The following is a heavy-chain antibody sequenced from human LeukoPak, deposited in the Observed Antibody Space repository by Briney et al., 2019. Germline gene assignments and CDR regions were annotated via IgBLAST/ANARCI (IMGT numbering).Heavy chain of an antibody. CDR2: INSDGGRT. J-gene: IGHJ4*01. CDR3: ARGRNGFFDY. Sequence: RGSLRLSCAASGFTFSTYWMHWVRQAPGKGLVWLSQINSDGGRTRYADSVKGRLTISRDNAKNTVYLQMNSLRAEDTAMYYCARGRNGFFDYWGHGTLVTVSS. CDR1: GFTFSTYW. V-gene: IGHV3-74*01. D-gene: IGHD5-24*01.